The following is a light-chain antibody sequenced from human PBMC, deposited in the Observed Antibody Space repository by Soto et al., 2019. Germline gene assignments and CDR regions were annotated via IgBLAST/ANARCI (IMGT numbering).Light chain of an antibody. V-gene: IGLV2-14*01. CDR2: DVS. J-gene: IGLJ1*01. CDR3: SSYRSSLTPYL. CDR1: SSDIGAYNY. Sequence: QSALTQPASVSGAPGQSITISCTGTSSDIGAYNYVSWYQQHPGKAPKLMIYDVSDRPSGVSNRFSGSKSDNTASLTISGLQAEDEADYYCSSYRSSLTPYLFGSGTKLTVL.